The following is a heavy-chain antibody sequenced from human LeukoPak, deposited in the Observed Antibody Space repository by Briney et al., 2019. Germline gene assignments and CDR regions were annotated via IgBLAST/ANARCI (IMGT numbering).Heavy chain of an antibody. CDR2: ISSSSSTI. J-gene: IGHJ4*02. CDR3: ARSSGHAFPDY. CDR1: GFIFHTYN. Sequence: RGSLRLSCAASGFIFHTYNMKWVRQAPGKGLEWVSYISSSSSTIYYADSVKGRFTISRGNAKNSLYLQMDSLTDEDTAVYYCARSSGHAFPDYWGQGTLVTVSS. V-gene: IGHV3-48*02. D-gene: IGHD3-22*01.